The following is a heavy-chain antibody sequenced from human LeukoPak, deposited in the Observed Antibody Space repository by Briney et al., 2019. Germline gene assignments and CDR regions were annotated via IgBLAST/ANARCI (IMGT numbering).Heavy chain of an antibody. CDR1: GFTFSSYA. CDR2: ISYDGSNK. CDR3: ARDHIVVVPAAIYYYYYYMDV. J-gene: IGHJ6*03. D-gene: IGHD2-2*01. Sequence: GGSLRLSCAASGFTFSSYAMHWVRQAPGKGLEWVAVISYDGSNKYYADSVKGRFTISRDNSKNTLYLQMNSLRAEDTAVYYCARDHIVVVPAAIYYYYYYMDVWGKGTTVTVSS. V-gene: IGHV3-30-3*01.